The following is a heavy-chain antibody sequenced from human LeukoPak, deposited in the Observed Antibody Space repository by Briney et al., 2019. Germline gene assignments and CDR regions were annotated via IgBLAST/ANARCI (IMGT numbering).Heavy chain of an antibody. CDR2: ISGSSGRT. CDR3: ARGTTVTTWRDYYYYYMDV. CDR1: GFTFSSYA. Sequence: GGSLRLSCAASGFTFSSYAMSWVRQAPGKGLQWVSTISGSSGRTYHADSVKGRFTISRDNSKNTLYLQMNSLRAEDTAVYYCARGTTVTTWRDYYYYYMDVWGKGTTVTISS. D-gene: IGHD4-17*01. V-gene: IGHV3-23*01. J-gene: IGHJ6*03.